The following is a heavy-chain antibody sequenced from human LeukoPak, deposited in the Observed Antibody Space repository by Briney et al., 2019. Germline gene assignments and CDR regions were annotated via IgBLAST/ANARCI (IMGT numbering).Heavy chain of an antibody. Sequence: SETLSLTCTASGGSISSSSYYWGWIRQPPGKGLEWIGSIYYSGSTYYNPSLKSRVTISVDTSKNQFSLKLSSVTAADTAVYYCARHPGKWGSWYSSEDRYRPTDYWGQGTLVTVSS. V-gene: IGHV4-39*01. CDR2: IYYSGST. J-gene: IGHJ4*02. D-gene: IGHD6-19*01. CDR1: GGSISSSSYY. CDR3: ARHPGKWGSWYSSEDRYRPTDY.